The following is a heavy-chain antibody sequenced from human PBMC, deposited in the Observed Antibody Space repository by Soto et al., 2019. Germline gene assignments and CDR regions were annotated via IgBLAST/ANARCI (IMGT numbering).Heavy chain of an antibody. D-gene: IGHD6-19*01. V-gene: IGHV3-74*01. CDR2: INSDGSST. CDR1: GFTFSSYW. J-gene: IGHJ6*03. Sequence: EVQLVESGGGLVQPGGSLRLSCAASGFTFSSYWMHWVRQAPGKGLVWVSRINSDGSSTSYADSVKGRFTISRDNHKNTLYLQMNSLRAEDTAVYYCARALSSGRRVDYYYMDVWGKGTTVTFSS. CDR3: ARALSSGRRVDYYYMDV.